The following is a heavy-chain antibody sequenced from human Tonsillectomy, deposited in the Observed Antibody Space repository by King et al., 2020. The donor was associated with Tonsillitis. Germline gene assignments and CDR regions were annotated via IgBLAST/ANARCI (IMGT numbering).Heavy chain of an antibody. D-gene: IGHD6-19*01. CDR2: ISWNSGSI. CDR1: GFTFDDYA. Sequence: VQLVESGGGLVQPGRSLRLSCAASGFTFDDYAMHWVRQAPGKGLEWVSGISWNSGSIGYADSVKGRFTISRDNAKNSLYLQMNSLRAEDTALYYCAKGKGQWVGGGLDYRGQGSLVTVSS. V-gene: IGHV3-9*01. J-gene: IGHJ4*02. CDR3: AKGKGQWVGGGLDY.